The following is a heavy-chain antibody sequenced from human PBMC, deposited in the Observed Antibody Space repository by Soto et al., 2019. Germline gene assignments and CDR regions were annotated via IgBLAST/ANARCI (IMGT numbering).Heavy chain of an antibody. V-gene: IGHV4-59*11. D-gene: IGHD6-13*01. CDR1: GGFLSHHY. CDR2: IYFSGNS. J-gene: IGHJ6*03. Sequence: QVQLHESGPGLVKRSETLSLTCSVSGGFLSHHYWSWVRQSPGRGLEWIGYIYFSGNSKYNPSLESRITISVETSQKQFSLKIRSVTDADTAVYYCARESGYSTRWQQLDPYYYHYVDVWGKGTTVTVSS. CDR3: ARESGYSTRWQQLDPYYYHYVDV.